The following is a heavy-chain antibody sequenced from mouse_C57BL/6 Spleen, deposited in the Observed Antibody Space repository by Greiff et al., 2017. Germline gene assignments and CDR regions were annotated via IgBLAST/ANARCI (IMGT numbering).Heavy chain of an antibody. CDR3: ASPITTVVDAMDY. D-gene: IGHD1-1*01. CDR1: GYAFSSSW. J-gene: IGHJ4*01. CDR2: IYPGDGDT. Sequence: QVQLKESGPELVKPGASVQISCKASGYAFSSSWMNWVKQRPGKGLEWIGRIYPGDGDTNYNGKFKGKATLTADKSSSTAYMQLSSLTSEDSAVYFCASPITTVVDAMDYWGQGTSVTVSS. V-gene: IGHV1-82*01.